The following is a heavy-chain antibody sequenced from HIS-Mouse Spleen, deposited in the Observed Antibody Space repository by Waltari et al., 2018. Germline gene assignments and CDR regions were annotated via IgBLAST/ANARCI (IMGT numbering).Heavy chain of an antibody. D-gene: IGHD6-19*01. J-gene: IGHJ4*02. CDR3: ARRRGWFDY. V-gene: IGHV4-39*01. CDR2: IYSSRST. CDR1: GGSISSSSYY. Sequence: QLQLQESGPGLVKPSETLSLTCTVSGGSISSSSYYWGWIGQPTGKGLEWIGSIYSSRSTYSNPSRKSRVNISVATSKNQVSLKLSSVTAADTAVYYCARRRGWFDYWGQGTLVTVSS.